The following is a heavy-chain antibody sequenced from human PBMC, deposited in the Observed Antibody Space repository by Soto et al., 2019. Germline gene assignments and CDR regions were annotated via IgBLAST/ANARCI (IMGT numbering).Heavy chain of an antibody. CDR1: GFNFNLYD. Sequence: GSLRLSCATSGFNFNLYDIHWVRQAPGKGLEWVSGVETTGVTHYLDSVKGRFTISRENAENSSFLQMNSLRAGDTAVYYCARHPERIAQIGWFDPWGQGTLVTVS. V-gene: IGHV3-13*01. J-gene: IGHJ5*02. CDR2: VETTGVT. D-gene: IGHD6-13*01. CDR3: ARHPERIAQIGWFDP.